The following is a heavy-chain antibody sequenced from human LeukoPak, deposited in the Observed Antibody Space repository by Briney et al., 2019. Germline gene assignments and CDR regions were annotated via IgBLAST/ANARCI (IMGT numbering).Heavy chain of an antibody. J-gene: IGHJ6*03. CDR2: INSDGSST. V-gene: IGHV3-74*01. CDR1: GFTFSSYW. Sequence: GGSLRLSCAASGFTFSSYWMHWVRQAPGKGLVWVSRINSDGSSTSYADSVKGRFTISRDNAKNTLYLQMNSLRAEDTAVYYCARDSFPEYYYGSGSYYRYYYYMDVWGKGTTVTVSS. D-gene: IGHD3-10*01. CDR3: ARDSFPEYYYGSGSYYRYYYYMDV.